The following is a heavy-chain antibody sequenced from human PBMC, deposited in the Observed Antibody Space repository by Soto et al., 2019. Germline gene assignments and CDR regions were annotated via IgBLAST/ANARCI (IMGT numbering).Heavy chain of an antibody. CDR3: ARTYRLGFDY. J-gene: IGHJ4*02. V-gene: IGHV4-59*08. Sequence: PSETLSLTCTVSGGSISSYYWSWIRQPPGKGLERIGYIYYSGSTNYNPSIKSRVTISVDTSKNQFSLKLSSVTAADTAVYYCARTYRLGFDYWGQGTLVTVPQ. CDR2: IYYSGST. D-gene: IGHD3-16*01. CDR1: GGSISSYY.